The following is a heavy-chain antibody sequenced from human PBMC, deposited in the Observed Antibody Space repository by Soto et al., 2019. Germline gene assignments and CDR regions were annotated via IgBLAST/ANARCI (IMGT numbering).Heavy chain of an antibody. J-gene: IGHJ4*02. CDR3: ARDRDWAFDY. D-gene: IGHD3-9*01. CDR2: IFVDSSTI. Sequence: GGSLRLSCVASGFTFSSYSMVWVRQAPGKGLEWVSYIFVDSSTIYYADSVKGRFTVSRDNAQNSLFLLMNSLRAEDTAVYYCARDRDWAFDYWGRGTLDTVSS. CDR1: GFTFSSYS. V-gene: IGHV3-48*04.